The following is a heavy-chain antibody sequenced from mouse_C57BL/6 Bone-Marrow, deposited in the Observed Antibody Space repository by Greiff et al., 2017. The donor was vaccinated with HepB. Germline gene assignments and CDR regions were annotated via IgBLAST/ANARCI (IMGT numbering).Heavy chain of an antibody. D-gene: IGHD2-4*01. Sequence: QRVESGGDLVKPGGSLKLSCAASGFTFSSYGMSWVRQTPDKRLEWVATISSGGSYTYYPDSVKGRFTISRDNAKNTLYLQMSSLKSEDTAMYYCARLPSIYYDYDTWFAYWGQGTLVTVSA. CDR3: ARLPSIYYDYDTWFAY. V-gene: IGHV5-6*01. CDR1: GFTFSSYG. J-gene: IGHJ3*01. CDR2: ISSGGSYT.